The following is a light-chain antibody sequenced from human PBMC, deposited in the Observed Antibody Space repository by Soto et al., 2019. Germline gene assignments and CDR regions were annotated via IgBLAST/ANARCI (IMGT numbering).Light chain of an antibody. CDR1: SGDVGNYNL. CDR3: CSYVGSSTSYV. J-gene: IGLJ1*01. CDR2: EVN. Sequence: QSVLTQPASVSGSPGQSITISCTGTSGDVGNYNLVSWYQQHPGEAPKLMIYEVNKWPSGVSNRFSGSKSGNTASLTISGLQAEDEADYYCCSYVGSSTSYVFGTGTKVTVL. V-gene: IGLV2-23*02.